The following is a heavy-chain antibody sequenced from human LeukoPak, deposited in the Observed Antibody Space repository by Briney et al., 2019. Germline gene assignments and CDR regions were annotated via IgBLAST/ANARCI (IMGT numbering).Heavy chain of an antibody. V-gene: IGHV1-2*02. CDR2: INPNSGGT. J-gene: IGHJ4*02. CDR1: GYTFSGYY. Sequence: VSVKVSCKASGYTFSGYYMHWVRQVPGQGLEWMGWINPNSGGTNYAQKFQGRVTMTRDTSISTAYMDLSRLRSDDTAVYYCASSCSSTSCYNVSDYWGQGTLVTVSS. CDR3: ASSCSSTSCYNVSDY. D-gene: IGHD2-2*02.